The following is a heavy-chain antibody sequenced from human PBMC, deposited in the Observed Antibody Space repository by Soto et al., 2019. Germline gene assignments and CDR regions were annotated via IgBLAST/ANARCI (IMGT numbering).Heavy chain of an antibody. CDR3: SRLTRPGAFYI. V-gene: IGHV3-48*02. J-gene: IGHJ3*02. D-gene: IGHD7-27*01. Sequence: EVQLVESGGGLVQPGGSLRLSCAATGFTFSSFSMNWVRQAPGKGLEWISHISSGSSTIYYADSVKGRFTISRDNGKEAPYLQMNSLREEDKAVYSCSRLTRPGAFYIRGQGNMVTVSS. CDR1: GFTFSSFS. CDR2: ISSGSSTI.